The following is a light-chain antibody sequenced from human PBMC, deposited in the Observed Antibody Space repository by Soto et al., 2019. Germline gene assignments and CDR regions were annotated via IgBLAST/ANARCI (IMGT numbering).Light chain of an antibody. CDR2: DAS. V-gene: IGKV1-5*01. CDR3: QQYNSYLYT. J-gene: IGKJ2*01. Sequence: DIQMTQSPSTLSASVGDRVTITCRASQSISSWLAWYQQKPGKAPKLLIYDASSLESGVPSRFSCRGSGTEFNLTISSLQPDDFATYYCQQYNSYLYTFGQGTKLEIK. CDR1: QSISSW.